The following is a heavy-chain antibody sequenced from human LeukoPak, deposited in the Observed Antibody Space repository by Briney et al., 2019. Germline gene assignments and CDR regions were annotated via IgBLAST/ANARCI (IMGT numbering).Heavy chain of an antibody. Sequence: GGSLRPSCAASGFTFSSYWMHWVRQAPGKGLVWVSRINSDGSSTSYADSVKGRFTISRDNAKNTLYLQMNSLRAEDTAVYYCAREAYDSSGYYYYPYFDYWGQGTLVTVSS. CDR3: AREAYDSSGYYYYPYFDY. CDR2: INSDGSST. D-gene: IGHD3-22*01. V-gene: IGHV3-74*01. J-gene: IGHJ4*02. CDR1: GFTFSSYW.